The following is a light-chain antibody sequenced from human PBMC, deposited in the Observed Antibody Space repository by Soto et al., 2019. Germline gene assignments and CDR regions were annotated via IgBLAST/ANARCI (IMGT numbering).Light chain of an antibody. CDR1: NSNIGAGYD. CDR2: GHS. V-gene: IGLV1-40*01. Sequence: QAVVTQPPSVSGAPGQRVNIACTGSNSNIGAGYDVHWYRQSPGTAPKLLLSGHSHRPSGVPDRFSGSKSGNTASLTVSGLQAEDEADYYCSSYAGSNNPVVFGGGTKVTVL. J-gene: IGLJ2*01. CDR3: SSYAGSNNPVV.